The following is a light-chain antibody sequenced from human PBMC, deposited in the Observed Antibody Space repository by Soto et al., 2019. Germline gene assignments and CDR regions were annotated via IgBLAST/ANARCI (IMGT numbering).Light chain of an antibody. Sequence: DIQMTQSPSSLSASVGDRVTITCQASQDISNYLDWYQQKPGKAPKLLIYHASNLETGVPSRFSGSGSGTDFTFTISSLQPEDIATYYCQQYDNLPYTFGQGTKLEIK. CDR1: QDISNY. V-gene: IGKV1-33*01. J-gene: IGKJ2*01. CDR3: QQYDNLPYT. CDR2: HAS.